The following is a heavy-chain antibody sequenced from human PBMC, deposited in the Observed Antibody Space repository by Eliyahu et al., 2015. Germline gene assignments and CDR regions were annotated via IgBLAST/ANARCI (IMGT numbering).Heavy chain of an antibody. Sequence: EVQLLESGGGLVQPGGSLRLSCAASGFXFSXYDXSWVRQAPGKGVEWVSSISGSGVRTYYADSVKGRFSISRDNTKNTLHLQMNSLRADDTAVYYCAKDLDVGVAADWFDPWGQGILVTVSS. D-gene: IGHD2-15*01. V-gene: IGHV3-23*01. J-gene: IGHJ5*02. CDR1: GFXFSXYD. CDR2: ISGSGVRT. CDR3: AKDLDVGVAADWFDP.